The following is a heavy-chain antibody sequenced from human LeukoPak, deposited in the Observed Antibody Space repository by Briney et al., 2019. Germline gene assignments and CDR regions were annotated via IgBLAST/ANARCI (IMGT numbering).Heavy chain of an antibody. CDR1: GYSISSGYY. V-gene: IGHV4-38-2*02. D-gene: IGHD3-10*01. J-gene: IGHJ4*02. Sequence: SETLSLTCTVSGYSISSGYYWGWIRQPPGKGLEWIGSIYYSGSTYYNPSLKSRVTISVDTSKNQFSLKLSSVTAADTAVYYCARDVGIGDYFDYWGQGTLVTVSS. CDR3: ARDVGIGDYFDY. CDR2: IYYSGST.